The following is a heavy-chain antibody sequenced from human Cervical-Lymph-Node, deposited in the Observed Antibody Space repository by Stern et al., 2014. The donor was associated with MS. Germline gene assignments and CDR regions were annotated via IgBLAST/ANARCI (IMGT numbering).Heavy chain of an antibody. J-gene: IGHJ3*02. CDR3: AKSFTIFGVVIIFDAFDI. V-gene: IGHV3-30*18. Sequence: MQLVESGGGVVQPGRSLRLSCAASGFTFSSYGMHWVRQAPGKGLEWVAVISYDGSNKYYADSVKGRFTISRDNSKNTLYLQMNSLRAEDTAVYYCAKSFTIFGVVIIFDAFDIWGQGTMVTVSS. CDR1: GFTFSSYG. D-gene: IGHD3-3*01. CDR2: ISYDGSNK.